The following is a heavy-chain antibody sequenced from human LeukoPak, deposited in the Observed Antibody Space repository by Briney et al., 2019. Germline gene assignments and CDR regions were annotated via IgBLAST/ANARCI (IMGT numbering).Heavy chain of an antibody. CDR1: GGSISSYY. CDR2: IYYSGST. CDR3: ARHVYGPLFDY. J-gene: IGHJ4*02. Sequence: SETLSLTCTVSGGSISSYYWSWIRQPPGKGLEWIGYIYYSGSTNYNPSLKSRVTISVDTSKNQFSLKLSSVTAADTAVYYCARHVYGPLFDYWGQGTLVTVSS. D-gene: IGHD3-10*01. V-gene: IGHV4-59*08.